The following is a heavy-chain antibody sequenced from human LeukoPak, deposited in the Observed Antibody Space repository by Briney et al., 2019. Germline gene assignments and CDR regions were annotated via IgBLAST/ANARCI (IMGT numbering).Heavy chain of an antibody. CDR2: MYYSGDT. D-gene: IGHD3-22*01. CDR1: GDSISNSW. CDR3: ARHMGGYFSRPFDY. V-gene: IGHV4-39*01. Sequence: PSETLSLTCTVSGDSISNSWWGWIRQPPGKGLEWIASMYYSGDTYNPSLKSRLTISVDTSKNQFSQKLSSVTAADTAVYYCARHMGGYFSRPFDYWGQGILVTVSS. J-gene: IGHJ4*02.